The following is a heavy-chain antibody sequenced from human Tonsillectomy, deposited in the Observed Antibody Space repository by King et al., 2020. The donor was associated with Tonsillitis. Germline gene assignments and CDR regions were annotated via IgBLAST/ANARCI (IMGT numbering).Heavy chain of an antibody. CDR3: ARAAEKYGDYAFDI. V-gene: IGHV4-31*03. CDR2: IYYSGST. CDR1: GGSISSGGYY. J-gene: IGHJ3*02. Sequence: QLQESGPGLVKPSQTLSLTCTVSGGSISSGGYYWSWIRQHPGKGLEWIGYIYYSGSTYYNPSLKSRVTISVYTSKNQFSLKLSSVTAADTAVYYCARAAEKYGDYAFDIWGQGTMVTVSS. D-gene: IGHD4-17*01.